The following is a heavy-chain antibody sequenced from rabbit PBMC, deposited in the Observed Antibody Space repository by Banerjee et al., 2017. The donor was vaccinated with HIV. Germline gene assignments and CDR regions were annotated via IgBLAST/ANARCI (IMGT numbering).Heavy chain of an antibody. J-gene: IGHJ6*01. D-gene: IGHD1-1*01. Sequence: QLEESGGDLVKPGGSLKLSCKASGIDFSSYGVSWVHQAPGKGLEWIGYIDPVFGSTYYASWVNGRFTISSHNAQNTLYLQLNSLTAADTATYFCARDPTAYASSSGRYYGMDLWGPGTLVTVS. CDR2: IDPVFGST. CDR3: ARDPTAYASSSGRYYGMDL. CDR1: GIDFSSYG. V-gene: IGHV1S7*01.